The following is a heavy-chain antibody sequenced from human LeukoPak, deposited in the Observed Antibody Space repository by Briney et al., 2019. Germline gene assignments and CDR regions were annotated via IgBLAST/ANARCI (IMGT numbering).Heavy chain of an antibody. V-gene: IGHV3-30*04. CDR2: ISYDGSNK. Sequence: GGSLRLSCAASGFTFSSYAMHWVRQAPGKGLEWVAVISYDGSNKYYADSVKGRFTISRDNSKNTLYLQMNSLRAEDTAVYYCAREMMWENYMDVWGKGTTVTVSS. D-gene: IGHD1-26*01. CDR1: GFTFSSYA. CDR3: AREMMWENYMDV. J-gene: IGHJ6*03.